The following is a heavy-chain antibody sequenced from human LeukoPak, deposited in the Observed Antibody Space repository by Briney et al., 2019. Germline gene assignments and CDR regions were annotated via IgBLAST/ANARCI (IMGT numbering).Heavy chain of an antibody. D-gene: IGHD2-2*01. CDR2: IYTSGST. Sequence: SETLSLTCTVSGGSISSGSYYWSWIRQPAGKGLEWIGRIYTSGSTNYNPSLKSRVTISVDTSENQFSLNLSSVTAADTAVYYCARQTSTTSVDYWGQGTLVTVSS. V-gene: IGHV4-61*02. J-gene: IGHJ4*02. CDR1: GGSISSGSYY. CDR3: ARQTSTTSVDY.